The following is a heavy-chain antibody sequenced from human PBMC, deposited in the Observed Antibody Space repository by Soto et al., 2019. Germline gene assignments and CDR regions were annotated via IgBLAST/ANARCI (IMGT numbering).Heavy chain of an antibody. J-gene: IGHJ4*02. CDR3: ARHPAIGGYSYRGPFGY. CDR1: GYTFTSYG. CDR2: ISAYNGNT. V-gene: IGHV1-18*04. Sequence: QVPLVQSGAEVKKPGASVKVSCKASGYTFTSYGISWVRQAPGQGLEWMGWISAYNGNTNYAQKLQGRVTMTTDTSTSTAYMELRSLRSDDTAVYYCARHPAIGGYSYRGPFGYWGQGTLVTVSS. D-gene: IGHD5-18*01.